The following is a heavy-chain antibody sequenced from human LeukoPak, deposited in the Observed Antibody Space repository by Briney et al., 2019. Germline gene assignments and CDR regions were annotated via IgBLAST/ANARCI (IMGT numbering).Heavy chain of an antibody. V-gene: IGHV4-34*01. CDR1: GGSFSGYY. J-gene: IGHJ5*02. D-gene: IGHD6-19*01. Sequence: SETLSLTCAVYGGSFSGYYWSWIRQPPGKGLEWIGEINHSGSTNYNPSLKSRVTITVDTSKNQFSLKLSSVTAADTAVYYCARGIYRGYRYSRGWYWFDPWGQGTLVTVSS. CDR3: ARGIYRGYRYSRGWYWFDP. CDR2: INHSGST.